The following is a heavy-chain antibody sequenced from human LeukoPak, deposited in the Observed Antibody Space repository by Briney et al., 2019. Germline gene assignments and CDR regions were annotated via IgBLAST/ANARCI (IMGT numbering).Heavy chain of an antibody. Sequence: ASVKVSCKASGYTFTSYIISWVRQAPGQGLKWMGWINAYNGNTDNAQRVQGRVTMTTDTSTSTAYMELRRLSSDDAAVYYCARDRHIAAAVYYYYMDVWGKGTPVTVSS. V-gene: IGHV1-18*01. CDR2: INAYNGNT. CDR1: GYTFTSYI. CDR3: ARDRHIAAAVYYYYMDV. D-gene: IGHD6-13*01. J-gene: IGHJ6*03.